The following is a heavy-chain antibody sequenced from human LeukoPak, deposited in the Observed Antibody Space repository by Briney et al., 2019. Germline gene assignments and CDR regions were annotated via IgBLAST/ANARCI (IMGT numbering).Heavy chain of an antibody. J-gene: IGHJ4*02. V-gene: IGHV1-2*04. CDR2: INPNSGGT. D-gene: IGHD6-13*01. CDR1: GYTFTGYY. Sequence: GASVKVSCKASGYTFTGYYMHWVRQAPGQGLEWMGWINPNSGGTNYAQKFQGWVTMTRDTSISTAYMELSRLRSDDTAVYYCARVGDSSSWTFDYWGQGTLVTVSS. CDR3: ARVGDSSSWTFDY.